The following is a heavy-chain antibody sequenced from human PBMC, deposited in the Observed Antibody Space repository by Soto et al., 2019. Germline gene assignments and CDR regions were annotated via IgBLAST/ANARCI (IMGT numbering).Heavy chain of an antibody. CDR2: ISGSGGDT. Sequence: GGSLRLSCAASGFTFTIYAMTWVRQAPGKGLEWVSAISGSGGDTYYADSVKGRFTISRDNSKNTLYLQMNSLRAEDTAVYYCAKEMVFAARGITYGLDVWGQGTTVTVSS. V-gene: IGHV3-23*01. J-gene: IGHJ6*02. CDR1: GFTFTIYA. D-gene: IGHD1-20*01. CDR3: AKEMVFAARGITYGLDV.